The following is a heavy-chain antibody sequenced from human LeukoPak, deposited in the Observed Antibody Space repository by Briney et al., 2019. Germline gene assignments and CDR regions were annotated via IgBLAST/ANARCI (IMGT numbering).Heavy chain of an antibody. CDR3: ARAYPDIVVVPAAIFVY. D-gene: IGHD2-2*01. CDR1: GGSFSGYY. Sequence: SETLSLTCAVYGGSFSGYYWGWIRQPPGKGLEWIGSIYHSGSTYYNPSLKSRVTISVDTSKNQFSLKLSSVTAADTAVYYCARAYPDIVVVPAAIFVYWGQGTLVTVSS. J-gene: IGHJ4*02. V-gene: IGHV4-38-2*01. CDR2: IYHSGST.